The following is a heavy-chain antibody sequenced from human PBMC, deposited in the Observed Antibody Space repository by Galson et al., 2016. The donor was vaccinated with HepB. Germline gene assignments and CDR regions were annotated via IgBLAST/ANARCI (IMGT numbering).Heavy chain of an antibody. CDR3: AKDGGYTYALGY. CDR2: ISSDGSNQ. J-gene: IGHJ4*02. D-gene: IGHD5-18*01. V-gene: IGHV3-30-3*01. Sequence: SLRLSCAASGFTFSTSAVHWVRQAPGKGLEWVAVISSDGSNQFYADSVTGRFTISRDNSKDTLYLQMNSLRAGDTAVYYCAKDGGYTYALGYWGRGTLVTVSS. CDR1: GFTFSTSA.